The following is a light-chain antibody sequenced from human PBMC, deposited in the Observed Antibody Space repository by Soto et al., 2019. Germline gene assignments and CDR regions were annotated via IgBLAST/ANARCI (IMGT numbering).Light chain of an antibody. CDR2: GAS. V-gene: IGKV3-20*01. Sequence: EVVLTQSPDTLSLPTGERATLSCRASQSISSYLAWYQQKPGQAPRLLIYGASSRATGIPDRFSGSGSGTDFTLTISRLEPEDFAVYYCQQYGSSRWTFGQGTKVDI. J-gene: IGKJ1*01. CDR1: QSISSY. CDR3: QQYGSSRWT.